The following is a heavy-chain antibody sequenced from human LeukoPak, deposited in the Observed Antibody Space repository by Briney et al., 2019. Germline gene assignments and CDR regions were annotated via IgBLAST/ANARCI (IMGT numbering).Heavy chain of an antibody. CDR1: GFTVSSNE. J-gene: IGHJ4*02. Sequence: EGSLRLSCAASGFTVSSNEMSWVRQAPGKGLEWVSSISGGSTYYADSRKGRFTISRDNAKNSLYLQMNSLRAEDTAVYYCARDGITIFGVVITPYFDYWGQGTLVTVSS. D-gene: IGHD3-3*01. V-gene: IGHV3-38-3*01. CDR2: ISGGST. CDR3: ARDGITIFGVVITPYFDY.